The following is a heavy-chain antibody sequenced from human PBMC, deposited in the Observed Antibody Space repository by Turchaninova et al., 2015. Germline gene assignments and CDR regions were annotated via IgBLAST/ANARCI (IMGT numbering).Heavy chain of an antibody. CDR3: GGYSYAH. CDR2: VYHSETT. CDR1: GYSISSGYY. V-gene: IGHV4-38-2*01. Sequence: QVQLQESGPGLVKPSETLSLTCAVSGYSISSGYYWAWLRQPPGKGLEWIGSVYHSETTYYNPSLKSRVTISIDTSKNHFSLKLGSVTAADTAVYYCGGYSYAHWGQGTLVTVSS. D-gene: IGHD5-18*01. J-gene: IGHJ4*02.